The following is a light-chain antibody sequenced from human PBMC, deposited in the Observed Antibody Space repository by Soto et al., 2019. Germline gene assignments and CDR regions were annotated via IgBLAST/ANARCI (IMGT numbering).Light chain of an antibody. V-gene: IGLV2-14*01. CDR1: ISDVGGYNY. CDR2: DVS. CDR3: SSYTSSSTSYV. Sequence: QSVLTQPASVSGSPGQSITISCPGTISDVGGYNYVSWYQQHPGKAPKLMIYDVSNRPSGVSNRFSASKSGNTASLTISRLPAEDEADYYCSSYTSSSTSYVFGTGTKVTVL. J-gene: IGLJ1*01.